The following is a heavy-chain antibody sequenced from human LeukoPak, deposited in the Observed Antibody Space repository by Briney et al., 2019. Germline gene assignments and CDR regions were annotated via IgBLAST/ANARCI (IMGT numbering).Heavy chain of an antibody. D-gene: IGHD1-26*01. CDR1: GLTGSHNY. V-gene: IGHV3-53*01. CDR3: AKRGSYYEFDY. Sequence: GGSLRLSCAASGLTGSHNYVSWVRQAPGKGLEWVSAIHTSGDTYYADSVKGRFTISSDNSRSTLYLQMNSLRAEDTAVYYCAKRGSYYEFDYWGQGTLVTVSS. J-gene: IGHJ4*02. CDR2: IHTSGDT.